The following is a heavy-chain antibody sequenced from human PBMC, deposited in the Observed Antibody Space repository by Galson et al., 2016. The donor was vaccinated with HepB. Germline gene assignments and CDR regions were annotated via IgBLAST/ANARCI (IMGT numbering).Heavy chain of an antibody. CDR1: GFTFSDYY. D-gene: IGHD6-25*01. CDR3: ARRPGQTNDY. J-gene: IGHJ4*02. Sequence: LRLSSAASGFTFSDYYMSWLRQAPGKRLEWVSYISSGGATIYSAASVKGRITVSRDNAKNSLYLQMNGLRVEDTAVYYCARRPGQTNDYWGQGTLVTVSS. V-gene: IGHV3-11*01. CDR2: ISSGGATI.